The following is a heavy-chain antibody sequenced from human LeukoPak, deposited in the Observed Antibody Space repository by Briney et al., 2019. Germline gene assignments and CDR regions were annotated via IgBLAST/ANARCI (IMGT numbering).Heavy chain of an antibody. CDR2: INHSGST. D-gene: IGHD3-10*01. CDR3: ARRPIWFGELHLNY. Sequence: PSETLSLTCAVYGGSFSGYYWSWIRQPPGKGLEWIGEINHSGSTNYNPSLKSRVTISVDTSKNQFSLKLSSVTAADTAVYYCARRPIWFGELHLNYWGQGTLVTVSS. J-gene: IGHJ4*02. CDR1: GGSFSGYY. V-gene: IGHV4-34*01.